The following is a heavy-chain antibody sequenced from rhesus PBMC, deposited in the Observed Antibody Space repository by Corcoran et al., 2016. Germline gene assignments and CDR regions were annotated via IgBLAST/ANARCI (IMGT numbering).Heavy chain of an antibody. CDR1: GGSISSGYC. CDR2: IYGSIGIT. V-gene: IGHV4S7*01. Sequence: QVQLQESGPGLVKPSETLSLTCAVSGGSISSGYCWRWIRQPPEKGLELFGLIYGSIGITSYTPSLKSRVTISQDTSKSQFSLKLSLMTAADTAVYYCSRFKIFGVFITYFDYWGQGVLVTVSS. CDR3: SRFKIFGVFITYFDY. D-gene: IGHD3-3*01. J-gene: IGHJ4*01.